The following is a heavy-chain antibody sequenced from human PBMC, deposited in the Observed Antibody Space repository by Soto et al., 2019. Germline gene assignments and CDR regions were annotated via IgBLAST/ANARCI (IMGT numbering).Heavy chain of an antibody. D-gene: IGHD3-3*01. CDR2: IYYSGST. V-gene: IGHV4-59*01. Sequence: SETLSLTCTVSGGSISSYYWSWIRQPPGKGLEWIGYIYYSGSTNYNPSLKSRVTISVDTSKNQFSLKLSSVTAADTAVYYCARGSNDFWSGPWNWFDPWGQGTLVTVSS. J-gene: IGHJ5*02. CDR1: GGSISSYY. CDR3: ARGSNDFWSGPWNWFDP.